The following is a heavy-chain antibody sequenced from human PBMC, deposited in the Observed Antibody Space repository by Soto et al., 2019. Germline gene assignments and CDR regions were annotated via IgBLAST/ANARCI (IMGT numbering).Heavy chain of an antibody. D-gene: IGHD6-19*01. J-gene: IGHJ3*02. CDR2: IDPSDSYT. Sequence: GESLKISCKGSGYSFTSYWISWVRQMPGKGLEWMGRIDPSDSYTNYSPSFQGHVTISADKSISTAYLQWSSLKASDTAMYYCATLPTGAVADDAFDIWGQGTVVTVS. CDR1: GYSFTSYW. V-gene: IGHV5-10-1*01. CDR3: ATLPTGAVADDAFDI.